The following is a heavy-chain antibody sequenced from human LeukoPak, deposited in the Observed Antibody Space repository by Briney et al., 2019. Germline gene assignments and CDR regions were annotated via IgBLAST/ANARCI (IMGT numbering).Heavy chain of an antibody. CDR2: ISSSSSTI. J-gene: IGHJ4*02. CDR3: AKDAAAGMDY. D-gene: IGHD6-13*01. Sequence: GGSLRLSCAASGFTFSSYSMNWVRQAPGKGLEWVSYISSSSSTIYYADSVKGRFTISRDNSKNTLYLQMNSLRAEDTAVYYCAKDAAAGMDYWGQGTLVTVSS. CDR1: GFTFSSYS. V-gene: IGHV3-48*01.